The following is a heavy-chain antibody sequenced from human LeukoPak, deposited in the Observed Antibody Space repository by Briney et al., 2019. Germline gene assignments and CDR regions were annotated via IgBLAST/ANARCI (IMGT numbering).Heavy chain of an antibody. D-gene: IGHD6-19*01. CDR3: ARVDSSGWYGDY. CDR1: GFMLSSYW. Sequence: GGSLRLSCAASGFMLSSYWMSWVRQAPGKGLEWVANIKQDGSEKYYVDSVKGRFTISRDNAKNSLFLQMNRLRAEDTAVYYCARVDSSGWYGDYWGQGTLVTVSS. CDR2: IKQDGSEK. V-gene: IGHV3-7*01. J-gene: IGHJ4*02.